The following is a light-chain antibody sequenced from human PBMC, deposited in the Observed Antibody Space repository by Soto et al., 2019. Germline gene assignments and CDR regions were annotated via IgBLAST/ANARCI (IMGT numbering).Light chain of an antibody. CDR3: LQDYTYPWT. Sequence: ATQMTQSPSSLSASVGDRVTISCRASQGISNYLAWYQQRPGKAPKLLIFGATTLQSGVPSRFSASGSGPDFTLTISSLQPEDFATYYCLQDYTYPWTFGQGTKVEIK. V-gene: IGKV1-6*01. CDR1: QGISNY. CDR2: GAT. J-gene: IGKJ1*01.